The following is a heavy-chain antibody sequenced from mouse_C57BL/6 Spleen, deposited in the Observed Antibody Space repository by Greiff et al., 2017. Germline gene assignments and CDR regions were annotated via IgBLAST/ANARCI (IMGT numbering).Heavy chain of an antibody. D-gene: IGHD2-5*01. CDR3: ARDSNYLDY. Sequence: VQLQQSGPELVKPGASVKISCKASGYGFSSSWMNWVKQRPGKGLEWIGRIYPGDGDTNYNGKFKGKATLTADKSSSTAYMQLSSLTSEDSAVYFCARDSNYLDYWGQGTTLTVSS. CDR1: GYGFSSSW. CDR2: IYPGDGDT. V-gene: IGHV1-82*01. J-gene: IGHJ2*01.